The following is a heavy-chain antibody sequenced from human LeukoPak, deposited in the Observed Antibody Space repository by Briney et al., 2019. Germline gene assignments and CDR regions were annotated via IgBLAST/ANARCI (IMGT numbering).Heavy chain of an antibody. CDR2: INHSGST. Sequence: SETLSLTCAVYGGSFGGYYWSWIRQPPGKGLEWIGEINHSGSTNYNPSLKSRVTISVDTSKNQFSLRLSSVTAADTAVYYCARVYCTNGVCYAFDYWGQGTLVTVSS. CDR3: ARVYCTNGVCYAFDY. V-gene: IGHV4-34*01. CDR1: GGSFGGYY. J-gene: IGHJ4*02. D-gene: IGHD2-8*01.